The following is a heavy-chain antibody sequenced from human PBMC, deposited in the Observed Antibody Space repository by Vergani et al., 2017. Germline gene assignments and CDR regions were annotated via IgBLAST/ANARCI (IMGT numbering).Heavy chain of an antibody. V-gene: IGHV3-30-3*01. CDR1: GFTFSSYA. Sequence: QVQLVESGGGVVQPGRSLRLSCAASGFTFSSYAMHWVRQAPGKGLEWVAVISHDGSNKYYADSVKGRFTISRDNSKNTLYLQMNSLRAEDTAVYYCARDIRRYCSSTSCWVPMDVWGKGTTVTVSS. CDR3: ARDIRRYCSSTSCWVPMDV. J-gene: IGHJ6*04. D-gene: IGHD2-2*01. CDR2: ISHDGSNK.